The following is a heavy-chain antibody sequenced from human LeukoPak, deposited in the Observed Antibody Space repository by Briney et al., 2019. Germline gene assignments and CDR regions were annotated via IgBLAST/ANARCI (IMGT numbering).Heavy chain of an antibody. J-gene: IGHJ5*02. CDR3: ARKGQTYYDFWSGYLWFDP. D-gene: IGHD3-3*01. V-gene: IGHV4-34*01. CDR2: INHSGST. Sequence: PSETLSLTCAVYGGSFSGYYWSWIRQPPGKGLEWIGEINHSGSTNYNPSLKSRATISVETPKSQFSLKLSSVAAADTAVYYCARKGQTYYDFWSGYLWFDPWGQGTLVTVSS. CDR1: GGSFSGYY.